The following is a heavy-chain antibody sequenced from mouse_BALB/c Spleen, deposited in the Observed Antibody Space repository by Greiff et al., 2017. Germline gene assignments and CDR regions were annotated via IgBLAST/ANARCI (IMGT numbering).Heavy chain of an antibody. CDR3: ARPFNYYGSSWFAY. CDR2: ISYDGSN. D-gene: IGHD1-1*01. V-gene: IGHV3-6*02. Sequence: EVKLQESGPGLVKPSQSLSLTCSVTGYSITSGYYWNWIRQFPGNKLEWMGYISYDGSNNYNPSLKNRISLTRDTSKNQFFLKLNSVTTEDTATYYCARPFNYYGSSWFAYWGQGTLVTVSA. J-gene: IGHJ3*01. CDR1: GYSITSGYY.